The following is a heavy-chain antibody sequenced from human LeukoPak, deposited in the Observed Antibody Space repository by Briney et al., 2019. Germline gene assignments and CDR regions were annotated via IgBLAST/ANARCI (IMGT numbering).Heavy chain of an antibody. D-gene: IGHD3-16*01. V-gene: IGHV3-21*01. J-gene: IGHJ4*02. CDR3: ARGYVALGYFDY. Sequence: MAGGSLRLSCAASGFTFSTYSINWVRQAPGKGLEWVSSISSGSSYVYYADSVKGRFTISRDNAKNSLYLQMNSLRAEDTAVYYCARGYVALGYFDYWGQGTLVTVSS. CDR2: ISSGSSYV. CDR1: GFTFSTYS.